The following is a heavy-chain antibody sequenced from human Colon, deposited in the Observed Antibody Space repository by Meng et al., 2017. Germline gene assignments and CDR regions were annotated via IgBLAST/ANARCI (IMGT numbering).Heavy chain of an antibody. CDR3: ARDRVPGKY. J-gene: IGHJ4*02. V-gene: IGHV4-31*03. CDR2: IYYSGST. D-gene: IGHD1-14*01. CDR1: GGSISSGGYY. Sequence: QGQLQESGPGLVKPSQTLSLPCSVSGGSISSGGYYWSWIRQHPGKGLEWIGYIYYSGSTHYNPSLKSRTTISIDTSKNQFSLMLTSVTAADTAVYFCARDRVPGKYWGQGTLVTVSS.